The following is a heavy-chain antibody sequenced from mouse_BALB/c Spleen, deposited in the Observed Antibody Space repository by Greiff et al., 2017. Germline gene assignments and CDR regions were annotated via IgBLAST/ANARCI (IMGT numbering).Heavy chain of an antibody. CDR1: GYTFTDYA. CDR3: ARGVNLSLLRRGGFDY. D-gene: IGHD1-2*01. V-gene: IGHV1S137*01. Sequence: VQLQQSGAELVRPGVSVKISCKGSGYTFTDYAMHWVKQSHAKSLEWIGVISTYYGDASYNQKFKGKATMTVDKSSSTAYMELARLTSEDSAVYYCARGVNLSLLRRGGFDYWGQGTTLTVSS. J-gene: IGHJ2*01. CDR2: ISTYYGDA.